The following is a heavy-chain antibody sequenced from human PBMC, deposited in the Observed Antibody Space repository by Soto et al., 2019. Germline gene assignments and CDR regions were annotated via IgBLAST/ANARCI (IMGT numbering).Heavy chain of an antibody. J-gene: IGHJ6*02. Sequence: QVQLAESGGGVVQPGGSLRLSCAASGFVFRNYGMHWVRLAPGKGLEWVAAISYLGTEEHYAESVKGRLKVSRDDSADTLYLLMNNLCVEDTAVYYCAKDIIVPGPQAGMDAWGPWTTVIVSS. D-gene: IGHD3-22*01. CDR3: AKDIIVPGPQAGMDA. CDR1: GFVFRNYG. V-gene: IGHV3-33*05. CDR2: ISYLGTEE.